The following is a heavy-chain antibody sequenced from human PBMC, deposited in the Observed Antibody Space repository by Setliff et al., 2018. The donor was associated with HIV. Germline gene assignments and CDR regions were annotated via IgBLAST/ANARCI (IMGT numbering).Heavy chain of an antibody. CDR2: ISLYNGDI. CDR3: VRGVTRDISGYYRDEYFQH. D-gene: IGHD3-22*01. J-gene: IGHJ1*01. V-gene: IGHV1-18*01. Sequence: GASVKVSCKTSGYIFNAYAITWVRQAPGQGLEWMGWISLYNGDIKYAQKVQGRVTLTTDTSTNTAYMEMRTLRSDDTAVYYCVRGVTRDISGYYRDEYFQHWGQGTPVTVSS. CDR1: GYIFNAYA.